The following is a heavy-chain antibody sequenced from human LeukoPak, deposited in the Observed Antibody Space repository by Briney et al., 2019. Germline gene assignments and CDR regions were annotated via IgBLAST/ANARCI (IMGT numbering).Heavy chain of an antibody. Sequence: ASVKVSCKASGYTFTGYYMHWVRQAPAHGLEWMGWIKPNSGGTNYAQKFQGRVTMTRDTSISTAYMELSRLRSDDTAVYYCARTTCSSTSCYHYYYYYGMDVWGQGTTVTVSS. CDR2: IKPNSGGT. CDR3: ARTTCSSTSCYHYYYYYGMDV. J-gene: IGHJ6*02. D-gene: IGHD2-2*01. CDR1: GYTFTGYY. V-gene: IGHV1-2*02.